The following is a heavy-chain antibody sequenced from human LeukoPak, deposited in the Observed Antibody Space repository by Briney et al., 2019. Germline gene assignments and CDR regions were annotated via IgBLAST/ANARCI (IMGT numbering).Heavy chain of an antibody. V-gene: IGHV3-21*01. CDR1: GFTFSRYS. CDR2: ISSSSTYI. CDR3: ARDQLGVAATQSFQH. Sequence: PGGSLRLSCAASGFTFSRYSMNWVRQAPGNGLEWVSSISSSSTYIYYADSVKGRFTISRDNAKNSLYLQMNSLRAEDTAVYYCARDQLGVAATQSFQHWGQGTLVTVSS. D-gene: IGHD1-26*01. J-gene: IGHJ1*01.